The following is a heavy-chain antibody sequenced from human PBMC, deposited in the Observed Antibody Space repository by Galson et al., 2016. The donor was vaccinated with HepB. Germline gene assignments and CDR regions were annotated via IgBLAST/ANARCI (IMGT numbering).Heavy chain of an antibody. J-gene: IGHJ4*02. CDR2: INTDGSTT. CDR3: TGSLATSQ. Sequence: SLRLSCAASGFTFSNYWMHWVRQAPGKEPVWVSLINTDGSTTTYADSVKGRFTITRDNAKNTLYLQMNSLRAEDTAMYYCTGSLATSQWGQGTLVTVSS. V-gene: IGHV3-74*01. CDR1: GFTFSNYW. D-gene: IGHD6-13*01.